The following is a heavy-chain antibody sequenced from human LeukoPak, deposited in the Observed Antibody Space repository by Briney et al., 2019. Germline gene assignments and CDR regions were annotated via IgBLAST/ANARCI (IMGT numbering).Heavy chain of an antibody. D-gene: IGHD3-22*01. Sequence: SETLSLTCTVSGGSICSGDYYWSWIRQPPGKGLEWIAYMYYSGSTYYNPSLKSRVTMSADTSKNQLSLKLSSVTAADTAVYYCARPYYYDSRIDPWGQGILVTVSS. CDR1: GGSICSGDYY. CDR2: MYYSGST. V-gene: IGHV4-30-4*01. CDR3: ARPYYYDSRIDP. J-gene: IGHJ5*02.